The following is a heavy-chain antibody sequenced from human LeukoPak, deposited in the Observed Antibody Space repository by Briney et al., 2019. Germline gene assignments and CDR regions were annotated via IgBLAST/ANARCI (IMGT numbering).Heavy chain of an antibody. Sequence: PGGSLRLSCAASGFTFSTYWIHWVRQAPGKGLVWVSRINSDGSSTSYADSVKGRFTISRDNAKNTLYPQMNSLRAEDTAVYYCARESSVGAHKAFDYWGQGTLVTVSS. CDR1: GFTFSTYW. CDR3: ARESSVGAHKAFDY. V-gene: IGHV3-74*01. CDR2: INSDGSST. J-gene: IGHJ4*02. D-gene: IGHD1-26*01.